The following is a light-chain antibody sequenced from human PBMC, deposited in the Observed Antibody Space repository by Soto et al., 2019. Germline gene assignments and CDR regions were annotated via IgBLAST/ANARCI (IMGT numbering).Light chain of an antibody. CDR3: QQSYSTPIT. J-gene: IGKJ5*01. CDR1: QSISSY. Sequence: DIQMTQSPSSLSASVGDRVTITCLASQSISSYLNWYQQKPGKAPQLLIYAASSLQSGVPSRFSGSGSGADFTHTISSLQPEDFATYYCQQSYSTPITFGQGTRLEI. V-gene: IGKV1-39*01. CDR2: AAS.